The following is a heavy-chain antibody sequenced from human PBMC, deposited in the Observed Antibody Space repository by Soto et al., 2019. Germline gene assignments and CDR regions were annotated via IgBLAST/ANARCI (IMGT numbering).Heavy chain of an antibody. Sequence: GGSLRRSCAAAGFTFSSYAMSWVRQAPGKGLEWVSAISGSGVSTYYADSVKGPFTISRDNSKNTQYLQMNNLRADDPAVYYCAKDGGYGMDGWRKGTTFTTAS. CDR2: ISGSGVST. J-gene: IGHJ6*04. CDR3: AKDGGYGMDG. V-gene: IGHV3-23*01. CDR1: GFTFSSYA.